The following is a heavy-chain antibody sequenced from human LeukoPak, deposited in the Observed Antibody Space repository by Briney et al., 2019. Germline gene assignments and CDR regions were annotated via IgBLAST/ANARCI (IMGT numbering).Heavy chain of an antibody. Sequence: GGSLRLSCAASGFTVSSNYMSWVRQAPGKGLEWVSIIYSGGSTYYADSVKGRSTISRDNSQNTLYLQMNSLRAEDTAVYYCARVTGYYGLDYWGQGTLVTVSS. D-gene: IGHD3-9*01. CDR2: IYSGGST. J-gene: IGHJ4*02. CDR1: GFTVSSNY. CDR3: ARVTGYYGLDY. V-gene: IGHV3-66*01.